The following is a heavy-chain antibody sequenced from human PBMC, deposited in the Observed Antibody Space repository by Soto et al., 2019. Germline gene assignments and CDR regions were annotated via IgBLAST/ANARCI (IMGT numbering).Heavy chain of an antibody. V-gene: IGHV4-30-4*01. CDR2: IYYSGTT. D-gene: IGHD2-2*01. J-gene: IGHJ5*02. CDR1: GGSISSGDYY. CDR3: ARSISTINCFDP. Sequence: PSETLSLTCTVSGGSISSGDYYWSWIRQPPGKGLEWIGYIYYSGTTYYNASLKSRVTISVDTSKNQFSLTVNSVTAADTAVYYCARSISTINCFDPWGQGTLVTVSS.